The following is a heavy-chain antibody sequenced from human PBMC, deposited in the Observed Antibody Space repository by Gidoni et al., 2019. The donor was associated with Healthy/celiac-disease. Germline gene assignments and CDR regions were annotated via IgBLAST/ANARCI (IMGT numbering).Heavy chain of an antibody. D-gene: IGHD3-3*01. CDR3: AREKFHRVFGVVISSGMDV. Sequence: QVQLHPWGAGLSKPSEHLPLTSAVSGASFSGYYWSCNRQPPGKGLEWFGEINHSGRTNYNPALKSQVTISVDTSKNQFSLKLSSVTAADTAVYYCAREKFHRVFGVVISSGMDVWGQGTTVTVSS. CDR1: GASFSGYY. V-gene: IGHV4-34*01. CDR2: INHSGRT. J-gene: IGHJ6*02.